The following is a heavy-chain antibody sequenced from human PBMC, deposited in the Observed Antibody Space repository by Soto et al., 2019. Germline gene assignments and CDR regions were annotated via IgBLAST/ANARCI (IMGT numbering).Heavy chain of an antibody. CDR1: GFTFSSYA. V-gene: IGHV3-30-3*01. D-gene: IGHD4-4*01. CDR2: ISYDGSNK. J-gene: IGHJ6*02. CDR3: AREGGPTVTTYYGMNV. Sequence: GGSLRLSCAASGFTFSSYAMHWVRQAPGKGLEWVAVISYDGSNKYYADSVKGRFTISRDNSKNTLYLQINSLRAEDTAVYYCAREGGPTVTTYYGMNVWGQGTTVTVSS.